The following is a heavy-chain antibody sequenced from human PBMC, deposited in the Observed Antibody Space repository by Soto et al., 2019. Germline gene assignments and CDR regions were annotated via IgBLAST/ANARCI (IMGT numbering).Heavy chain of an antibody. V-gene: IGHV3-23*01. Sequence: GGSLRLSCAASGLTFSNYAMSWVRQAPGKGLEWVSAISGSGTTAYYADSVKGRFTFSRDNSKKTMYLQMNSLRAEDTAVYYCAKTTDGWFSAFEIWGQGTMVTVSS. CDR3: AKTTDGWFSAFEI. CDR1: GLTFSNYA. J-gene: IGHJ3*02. CDR2: ISGSGTTA. D-gene: IGHD6-19*01.